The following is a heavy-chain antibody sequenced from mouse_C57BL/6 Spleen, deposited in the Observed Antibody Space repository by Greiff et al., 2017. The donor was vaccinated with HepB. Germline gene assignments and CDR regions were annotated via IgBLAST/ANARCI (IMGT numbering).Heavy chain of an antibody. Sequence: VKLQESGAELVKPGASVKISCKASGYAFSSYWMNWVKQRPGKGLEWIGQIYPGDGDTNYNGKFKGKATLTADKSSSTAYMQLSSLTSEDSAVYFCARMKGAYAMDYWGQGTSVTVSS. CDR1: GYAFSSYW. CDR2: IYPGDGDT. V-gene: IGHV1-80*01. CDR3: ARMKGAYAMDY. J-gene: IGHJ4*01.